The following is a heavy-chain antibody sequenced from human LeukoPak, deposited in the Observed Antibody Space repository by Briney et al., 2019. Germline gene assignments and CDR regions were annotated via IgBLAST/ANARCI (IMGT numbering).Heavy chain of an antibody. V-gene: IGHV3-7*01. Sequence: GGSLRLSCAASGFTFGNYWMSWVRQAPGKGLEWVANIKQDGSDKYYVDSVTGRFTISRDNAKNSLYLQMNSLRAEDTAVYYCARWATSFDLWGQGTLVTVSS. CDR1: GFTFGNYW. D-gene: IGHD6-6*01. J-gene: IGHJ4*02. CDR2: IKQDGSDK. CDR3: ARWATSFDL.